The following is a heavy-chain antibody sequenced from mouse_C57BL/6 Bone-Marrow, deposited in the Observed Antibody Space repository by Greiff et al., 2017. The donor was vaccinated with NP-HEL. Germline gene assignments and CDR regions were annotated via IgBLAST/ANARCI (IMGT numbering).Heavy chain of an antibody. CDR2: INPNNGGT. V-gene: IGHV1-18*01. D-gene: IGHD1-1*01. CDR1: GYTFTDYY. J-gene: IGHJ1*03. CDR3: ARALYDYSSSALGG. Sequence: EVQLQQSGPELVKPGASVKIPCKASGYTFTDYYMDWVKQSHGKSLEWIGDINPNNGGTIYNQKFKGKATLTVDKPSSTAYMELRSLTSEDTAVYYCARALYDYSSSALGGWGTGTTVTASS.